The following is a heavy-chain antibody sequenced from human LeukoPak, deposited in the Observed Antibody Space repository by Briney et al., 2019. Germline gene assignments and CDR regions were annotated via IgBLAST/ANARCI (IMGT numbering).Heavy chain of an antibody. Sequence: ASVKVSCKASGYTLSGYFVHWVRQPPAPGLEWMGRINARSGDTEFAQRFQGRVTMTRDTFVSTAYMEVSGLTSDDTAMYYCARDLSSTPNWELDHWGQGTLVTVSS. D-gene: IGHD1-1*01. V-gene: IGHV1-2*06. CDR3: ARDLSSTPNWELDH. CDR2: INARSGDT. CDR1: GYTLSGYF. J-gene: IGHJ4*02.